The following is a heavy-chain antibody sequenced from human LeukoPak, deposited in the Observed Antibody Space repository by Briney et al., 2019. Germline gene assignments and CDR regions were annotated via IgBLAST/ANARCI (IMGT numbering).Heavy chain of an antibody. Sequence: GGSLRLSCAASGFTFSYAWMNWVRQAPGKGLEWVSYISSGSSTIYYADSVKGRFTISRDNAKNSLYLQMNSLRDEDTAVYYCAKDPPGIDYWGQGTLVTVSS. CDR1: GFTFSYAW. CDR3: AKDPPGIDY. CDR2: ISSGSSTI. V-gene: IGHV3-48*02. J-gene: IGHJ4*02.